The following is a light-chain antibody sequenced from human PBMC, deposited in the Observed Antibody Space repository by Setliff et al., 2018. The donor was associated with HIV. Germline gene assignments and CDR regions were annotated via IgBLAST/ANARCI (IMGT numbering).Light chain of an antibody. Sequence: QSVLTQPASVSGSPGQSITISCTGTSSDVGSYKYVSWFQRHPGKVPKVMIYDVSNRPSGVSNRFSGSKSGNTASLTISGLQAEDEADYYCSSYTSTSTLVFGTGTKVTVL. J-gene: IGLJ1*01. CDR3: SSYTSTSTLV. CDR1: SSDVGSYKY. V-gene: IGLV2-14*03. CDR2: DVS.